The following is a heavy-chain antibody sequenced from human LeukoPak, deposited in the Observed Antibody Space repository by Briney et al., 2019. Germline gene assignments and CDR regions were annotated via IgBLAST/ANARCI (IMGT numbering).Heavy chain of an antibody. CDR3: ARDQAGWRQPRYGNGAFDI. D-gene: IGHD4-11*01. J-gene: IGHJ3*02. V-gene: IGHV3-7*03. CDR2: IKQDGSEK. Sequence: GGSLRLSCAASGFTFSSYWMSWVRQAPGKGLEWVANIKQDGSEKYYVDSVKGRFTISRDNAKNSLYLQMNSLRAEDTAVYYCARDQAGWRQPRYGNGAFDIWGQGTMVTVSS. CDR1: GFTFSSYW.